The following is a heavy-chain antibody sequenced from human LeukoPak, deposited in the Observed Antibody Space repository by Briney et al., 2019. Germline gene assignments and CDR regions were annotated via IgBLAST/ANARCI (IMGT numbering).Heavy chain of an antibody. Sequence: GGSLRLSCAASGFTFSSYAMHWVRQAPGKGLEWVAVISYDGSNKYYADSVKGRFTISRDNSKNTLYLQMNSLKTEDTAVYYCTTDERYSGGGSFDYWGQGTLVTVSS. CDR1: GFTFSSYA. J-gene: IGHJ4*02. CDR2: ISYDGSNK. D-gene: IGHD3-10*01. V-gene: IGHV3-30-3*01. CDR3: TTDERYSGGGSFDY.